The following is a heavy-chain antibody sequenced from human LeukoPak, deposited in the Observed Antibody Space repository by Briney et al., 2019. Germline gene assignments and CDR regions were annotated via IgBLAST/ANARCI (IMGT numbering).Heavy chain of an antibody. CDR2: ISSSSRYT. CDR3: ARELAEGFDY. Sequence: GESLRLSCAASGFTFSNYIMNWVRQAPGKGLEWVSSISSSSRYTYDGESVEGRLTISRDNAKNSLYLQMNSLRVEDTAVYYCARELAEGFDYWGQGTLVTVSS. CDR1: GFTFSNYI. D-gene: IGHD1-1*01. J-gene: IGHJ4*02. V-gene: IGHV3-21*01.